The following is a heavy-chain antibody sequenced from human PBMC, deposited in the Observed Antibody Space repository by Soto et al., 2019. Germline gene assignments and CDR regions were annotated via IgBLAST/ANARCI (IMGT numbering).Heavy chain of an antibody. CDR2: ISSDGTTT. CDR3: TRTRLVFVDFGGMDV. D-gene: IGHD3-10*02. Sequence: GGSLRLSCAVSGFTFRSHWVHWVREAPGKGLVWAARISSDGTTTTYADSVKGRFTISRDNARNTVYLQMNSLRAEDTAVYYCTRTRLVFVDFGGMDVWGQGTTVTVSS. V-gene: IGHV3-74*01. J-gene: IGHJ6*02. CDR1: GFTFRSHW.